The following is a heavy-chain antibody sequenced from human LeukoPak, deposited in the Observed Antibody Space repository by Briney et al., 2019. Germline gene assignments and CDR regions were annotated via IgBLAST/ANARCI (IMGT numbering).Heavy chain of an antibody. CDR1: GGSFSGYY. D-gene: IGHD6-19*01. J-gene: IGHJ5*02. CDR3: ARDTGQWLVRGYNWFDP. V-gene: IGHV4-34*01. CDR2: INHSGST. Sequence: SPSETLSLTCAVYGGSFSGYYWSWIRQPPGKGLEWIGEINHSGSTNYNPSLKSRVTISVDTSKNQFSLKLSSVTAADTAVYYCARDTGQWLVRGYNWFDPWGQGTLVTVSS.